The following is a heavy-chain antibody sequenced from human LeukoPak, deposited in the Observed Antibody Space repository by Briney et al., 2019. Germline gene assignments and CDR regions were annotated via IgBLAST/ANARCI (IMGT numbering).Heavy chain of an antibody. CDR1: GGSFSGYY. D-gene: IGHD6-13*01. J-gene: IGHJ5*02. V-gene: IGHV4-34*01. Sequence: SETLSLTCAVYGGSFSGYYWSWIRQPPGKGLEVGGEINHNGNTNYNPSLKSRVTISVDTSKNQFSLQLSSVTAADTAVYYCASNRGYSSSWYWFNWFDPWGQGTLVTVSS. CDR2: INHNGNT. CDR3: ASNRGYSSSWYWFNWFDP.